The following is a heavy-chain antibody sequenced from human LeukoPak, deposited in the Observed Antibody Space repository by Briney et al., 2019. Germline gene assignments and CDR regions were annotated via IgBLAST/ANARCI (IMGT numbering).Heavy chain of an antibody. CDR3: AKAVATATPRYYYYGMDV. CDR2: VSGSGGST. CDR1: GFTFSSYA. V-gene: IGHV3-23*01. Sequence: PGGSLRLSCAASGFTFSSYAMSWVRQAPGKGLEWVSDVSGSGGSTYYADSVKGRFTSSRDNSKNTLYLQMNSLRAEDTAVYHCAKAVATATPRYYYYGMDVWGQGTTVTVSS. D-gene: IGHD2-15*01. J-gene: IGHJ6*02.